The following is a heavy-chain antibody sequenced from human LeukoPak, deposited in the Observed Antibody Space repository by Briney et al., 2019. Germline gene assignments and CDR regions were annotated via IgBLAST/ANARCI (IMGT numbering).Heavy chain of an antibody. D-gene: IGHD6-19*01. CDR2: IWYDGSNK. CDR1: GFSFSSYA. V-gene: IGHV3-33*01. CDR3: AILGGYIAVARTDAFDI. Sequence: PGGSLRLSCAASGFSFSSYAMHWVRQAPGKGLEGVAVIWYDGSNKNYVDSVKGRFTISRDNAKNTLYLQMNSLRAEDTAVYYCAILGGYIAVARTDAFDIWGQGTMVTVSS. J-gene: IGHJ3*02.